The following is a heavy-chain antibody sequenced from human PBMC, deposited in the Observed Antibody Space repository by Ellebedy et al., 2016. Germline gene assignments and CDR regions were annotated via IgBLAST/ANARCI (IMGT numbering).Heavy chain of an antibody. CDR1: GFAFSSYW. Sequence: GESLKISXAASGFAFSSYWMHWVRQVPGKGLVWVSHIHSDGSRTTYADFVKGRFTISRDNAKNTLYLQMNSLRVEDTAVYYCTTVAQGIGYWGQGALVTVSS. CDR3: TTVAQGIGY. V-gene: IGHV3-74*01. J-gene: IGHJ4*02. CDR2: IHSDGSRT. D-gene: IGHD2-21*01.